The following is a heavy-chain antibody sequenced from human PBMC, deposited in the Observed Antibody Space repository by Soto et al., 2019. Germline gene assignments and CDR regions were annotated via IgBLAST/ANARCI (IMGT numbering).Heavy chain of an antibody. V-gene: IGHV4-39*01. D-gene: IGHD5-12*01. CDR1: GGSISRSSYY. J-gene: IGHJ4*02. CDR2: IYYSGST. CDR3: ARHSGYGPQIDY. Sequence: SETLSLTCMVSGGSISRSSYYWGWIRQPPGKGLEWIGTIYYSGSTYYNPSLKSRVTISVDTSKNQFSLKLSSVTAADTAVYYCARHSGYGPQIDYWGQGTLVTVSS.